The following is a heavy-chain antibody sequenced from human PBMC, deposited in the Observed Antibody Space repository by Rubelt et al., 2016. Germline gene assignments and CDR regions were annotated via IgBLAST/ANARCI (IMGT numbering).Heavy chain of an antibody. CDR2: ISYDGSNK. CDR3: ARDGVGATPVTFEYFQH. V-gene: IGHV3-30*04. Sequence: VEFGGGVVQPGRSLRLSCAASGFTFSSYAMHWVRQAPGKGLEWVAVISYDGSNKYYADSVKGRFTISRDNSKNTLYLQMNSLRAEDTAVYYCARDGVGATPVTFEYFQHWGQGTLVTVSS. J-gene: IGHJ1*01. D-gene: IGHD1-26*01. CDR1: GFTFSSYA.